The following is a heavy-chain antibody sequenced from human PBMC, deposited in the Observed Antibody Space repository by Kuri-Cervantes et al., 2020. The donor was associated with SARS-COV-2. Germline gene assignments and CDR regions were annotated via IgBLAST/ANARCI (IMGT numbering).Heavy chain of an antibody. J-gene: IGHJ3*02. D-gene: IGHD2-15*01. Sequence: ASVKVSCKASGYTFTSYGISWVRQAPGQGLEWMGWISAYNGNTNYAQKLQGRVTMTTDTSTSTAYMELSSLRSEDTAVYYCARADIVVVVAAGGAFDIWGQGTMVTVSS. CDR2: ISAYNGNT. CDR1: GYTFTSYG. CDR3: ARADIVVVVAAGGAFDI. V-gene: IGHV1-18*01.